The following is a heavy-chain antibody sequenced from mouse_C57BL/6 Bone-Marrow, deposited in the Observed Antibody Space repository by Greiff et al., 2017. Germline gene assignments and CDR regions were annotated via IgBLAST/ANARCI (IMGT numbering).Heavy chain of an antibody. CDR1: GYSITSGYY. CDR2: ISYDGSN. Sequence: EVKVEESGPGLVKPSQSLSLTCSVTGYSITSGYYWNWIRQFPGNKLEWMGYISYDGSNNYNPSLKNRISITRDTSKNQFFLKLNSVTTEDTATYYCATLTADYWGQGTSVTVSS. V-gene: IGHV3-6*01. CDR3: ATLTADY. J-gene: IGHJ4*01. D-gene: IGHD4-1*01.